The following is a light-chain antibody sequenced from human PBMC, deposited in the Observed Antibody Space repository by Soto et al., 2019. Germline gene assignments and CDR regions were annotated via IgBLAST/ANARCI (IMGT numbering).Light chain of an antibody. J-gene: IGKJ4*01. CDR2: DAY. Sequence: DIQMPQSPYSLSASVGDRVTITCQASQDIKKYLNWYQQKSGKAPQLLIYDAYDLETGVPSRFSGSGTGTDFTFTINSLHPEDIATYYCQQYDNLPLTFGGGTKVDIK. V-gene: IGKV1-33*01. CDR1: QDIKKY. CDR3: QQYDNLPLT.